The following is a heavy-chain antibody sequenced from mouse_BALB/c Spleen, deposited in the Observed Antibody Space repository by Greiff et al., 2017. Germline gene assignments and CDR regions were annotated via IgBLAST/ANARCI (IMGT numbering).Heavy chain of an antibody. D-gene: IGHD1-1*01. V-gene: IGHV5-17*02. CDR3: ARANYYGSSLYAMDY. CDR1: GFTFSSFG. Sequence: EVKLVESGGGLVQPGGSRKLSCAASGFTFSSFGMHWVRQAPEKGLEWVAYISSGSSTIYYADTVKGRFTISRDNPKNTLFLQMTSLRSEDTAMYYCARANYYGSSLYAMDYWGQGTSVTVSS. CDR2: ISSGSSTI. J-gene: IGHJ4*01.